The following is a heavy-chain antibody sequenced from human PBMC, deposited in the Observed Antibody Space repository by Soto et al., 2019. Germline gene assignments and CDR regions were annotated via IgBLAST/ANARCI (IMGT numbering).Heavy chain of an antibody. CDR1: GGSINNYF. CDR3: SRKAWTRHFDY. CDR2: IYSSGRA. D-gene: IGHD1-1*01. J-gene: IGHJ4*02. V-gene: IGHV4-59*01. Sequence: QVQLQESGPGLVKPSETLSLTCTVSGGSINNYFLNWIRQSPGKGLEWIGNIYSSGRANYSPSMKSRITMSVDTSKNQIHLNVTSVTAADAAIYFCSRKAWTRHFDYWGRGTLVTVS.